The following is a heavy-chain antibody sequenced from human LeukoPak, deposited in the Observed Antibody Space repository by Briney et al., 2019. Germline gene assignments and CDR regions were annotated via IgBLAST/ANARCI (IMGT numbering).Heavy chain of an antibody. Sequence: SQTLSLTCAISGDSVSSNSAAWTWIRQSPSRGLEWLGGTYYRSKWYNDYAVSVKSRITINPDTSKNQFSLQLNSVTPEDTAVYYCTRVHSRGQDVVFDIWGQGTMVTVSS. J-gene: IGHJ3*02. CDR2: TYYRSKWYN. CDR3: TRVHSRGQDVVFDI. CDR1: GDSVSSNSAA. D-gene: IGHD6-19*01. V-gene: IGHV6-1*01.